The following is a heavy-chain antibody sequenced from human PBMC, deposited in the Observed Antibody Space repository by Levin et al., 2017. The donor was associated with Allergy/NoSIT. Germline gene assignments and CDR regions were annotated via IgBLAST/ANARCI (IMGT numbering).Heavy chain of an antibody. CDR1: GFTFSSYW. CDR2: IKQDGSEK. J-gene: IGHJ6*03. CDR3: ARDGPDYYYMDV. V-gene: IGHV3-7*01. Sequence: GESLKISCAASGFTFSSYWMSWVRQAPGKGLEWVANIKQDGSEKYYVDSVKGRFTISRDNAKNSLYLKMNSLRDEDTAVYYCARDGPDYYYMDVWGKGTTVTVSS.